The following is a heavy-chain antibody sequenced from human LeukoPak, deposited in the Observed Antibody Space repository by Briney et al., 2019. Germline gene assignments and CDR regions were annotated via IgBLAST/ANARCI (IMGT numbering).Heavy chain of an antibody. J-gene: IGHJ4*02. D-gene: IGHD6-13*01. Sequence: GGSLRLSCAASGFTFSSYAMHWVRQAPGKGLEWVAVISYDGSNKYYADSVKGRSTISRDNSKNTLYLQMNSLRAEDTAVYYCAKSLAAAGFDYWGQGTLVTVSS. CDR2: ISYDGSNK. V-gene: IGHV3-30*04. CDR3: AKSLAAAGFDY. CDR1: GFTFSSYA.